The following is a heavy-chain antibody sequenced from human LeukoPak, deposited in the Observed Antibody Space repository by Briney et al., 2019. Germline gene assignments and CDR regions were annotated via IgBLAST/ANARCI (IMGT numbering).Heavy chain of an antibody. CDR2: IQYDGSNE. CDR1: RFTFSSYG. V-gene: IGHV3-30*02. Sequence: GGSLRLSCAASRFTFSSYGMHWVRQAPGKGLEWVAYIQYDGSNEQYADSVKGRFSISRDSSKNILYLQMNSLRAEDTAAYYCAEDGPGGWGYFDYWGQGTLVTVPS. J-gene: IGHJ4*02. CDR3: AEDGPGGWGYFDY. D-gene: IGHD6-19*01.